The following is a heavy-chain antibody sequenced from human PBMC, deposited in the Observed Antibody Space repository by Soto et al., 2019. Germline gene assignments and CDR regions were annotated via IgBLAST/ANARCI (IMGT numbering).Heavy chain of an antibody. Sequence: EVQLLESGGGLVQPGGSLRLSCAASGFIFTTYAMSWVRQAPGKGLEWVSAITGRGDSPFYAASVKGRFTISRDNLKNTLYLLMDTLRDEDKAIYYCAKVLVRPTGDPGYSSLDAFDIWGQGTMVTVSS. J-gene: IGHJ3*02. CDR2: ITGRGDSP. D-gene: IGHD7-27*01. CDR1: GFIFTTYA. V-gene: IGHV3-23*01. CDR3: AKVLVRPTGDPGYSSLDAFDI.